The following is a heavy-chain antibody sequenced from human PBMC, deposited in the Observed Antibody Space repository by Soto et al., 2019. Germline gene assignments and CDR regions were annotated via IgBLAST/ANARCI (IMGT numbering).Heavy chain of an antibody. CDR2: IHYSGSA. V-gene: IGHV4-39*01. D-gene: IGHD5-12*01. Sequence: SETLSLTCTVSGGSIGTSGYYWGWIRQPPGKGLEWIGNIHYSGSASYSPSLKSRVTISVGTSKNQFSLQLNSVTPEDTAVYYCARVPNPFRLKIGYEDAFDFWGQGTMVTVSS. CDR3: ARVPNPFRLKIGYEDAFDF. J-gene: IGHJ3*01. CDR1: GGSIGTSGYY.